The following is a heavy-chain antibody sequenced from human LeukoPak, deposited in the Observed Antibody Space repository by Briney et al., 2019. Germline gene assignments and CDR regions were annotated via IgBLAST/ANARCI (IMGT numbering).Heavy chain of an antibody. CDR2: IDSRGGT. CDR3: ARKTDSSGSGDY. D-gene: IGHD3-22*01. J-gene: IGHJ4*02. Sequence: GGSLRLSCAASGFTVSSNYMSWVRQAPGKGLECGSVIDSRGGTYYADSVQGRFTISRDASKNTLFLQMNSPRADDTAVYYCARKTDSSGSGDYWGQGPLVTVSS. CDR1: GFTVSSNY. V-gene: IGHV3-53*01.